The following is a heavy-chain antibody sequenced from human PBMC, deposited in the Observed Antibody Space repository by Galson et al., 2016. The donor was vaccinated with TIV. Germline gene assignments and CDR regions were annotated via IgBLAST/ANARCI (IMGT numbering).Heavy chain of an antibody. CDR3: ARDRGSMTMILVVNYYYGMDV. CDR2: ISGYDGNT. V-gene: IGHV1-18*04. CDR1: GYTFTDYY. D-gene: IGHD3-22*01. Sequence: SVKVSCKASGYTFTDYYIHWVRQAPGQGLEWMGWISGYDGNTNYAQKFQGRVTMTTDTSTSTAYMELRSLRSDDTAVYYCARDRGSMTMILVVNYYYGMDVWGQGTTVTVSS. J-gene: IGHJ6*02.